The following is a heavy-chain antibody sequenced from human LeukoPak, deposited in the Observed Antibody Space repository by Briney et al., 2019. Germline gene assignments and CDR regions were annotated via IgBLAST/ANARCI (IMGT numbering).Heavy chain of an antibody. V-gene: IGHV3-48*03. Sequence: GGSLRLSCAASGFTFSSYEMNWVRQAPGEGLEWVSYISSSGSTIYYADSVKGRFTISRDNAKNSLYLQMNSLRAEDTAVYYCARDEWELSYYFDYWGQGALVTVSS. D-gene: IGHD1-26*01. CDR3: ARDEWELSYYFDY. J-gene: IGHJ4*02. CDR2: ISSSGSTI. CDR1: GFTFSSYE.